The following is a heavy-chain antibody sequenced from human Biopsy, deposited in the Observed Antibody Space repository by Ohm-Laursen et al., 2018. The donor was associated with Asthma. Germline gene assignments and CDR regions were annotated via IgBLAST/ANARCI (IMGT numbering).Heavy chain of an antibody. J-gene: IGHJ5*02. CDR3: ARLADCSGGACYSYGWFDP. CDR1: GVSIRSHD. Sequence: SDTLSLTCTVSGVSIRSHDWTWIRLPPGKGLEYIGDVSHTGSTNYNPSLKSRVTMSLDTSKSQFSLRLTSVTPADTAVYYCARLADCSGGACYSYGWFDPWGQGTRVTVSS. CDR2: VSHTGST. V-gene: IGHV4-59*07. D-gene: IGHD2-15*01.